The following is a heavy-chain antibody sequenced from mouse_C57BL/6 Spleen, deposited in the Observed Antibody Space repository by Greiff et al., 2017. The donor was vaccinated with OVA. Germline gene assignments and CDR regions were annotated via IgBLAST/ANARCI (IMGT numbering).Heavy chain of an antibody. J-gene: IGHJ4*01. Sequence: EVQLQQSGPELVKPGASVKMSCKASGYTFTDYNMHWVKQSHGKSLEWIGYINPNNGGTSYNQKFKGKATLTVNKSSSTAYMELRSLTSEDSAVYYCARKDSSGYVRYYAMDYWGQGTSVTVSS. CDR3: ARKDSSGYVRYYAMDY. D-gene: IGHD3-2*02. CDR2: INPNNGGT. V-gene: IGHV1-22*01. CDR1: GYTFTDYN.